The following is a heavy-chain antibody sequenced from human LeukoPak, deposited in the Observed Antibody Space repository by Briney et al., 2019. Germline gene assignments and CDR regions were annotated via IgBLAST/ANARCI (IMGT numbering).Heavy chain of an antibody. CDR1: GGSLSGFY. D-gene: IGHD3-22*01. CDR2: INHSGST. Sequence: SETLSLTCAVYGGSLSGFYWSWIRQPPGKGLEWIGEINHSGSTNYNPSLKSRVTMSMDTSKKQLSLRVTSVTAADTAVYYCARASAYDSVTRYDPAWFGPWGQGTLVTVSS. CDR3: ARASAYDSVTRYDPAWFGP. J-gene: IGHJ5*02. V-gene: IGHV4-34*01.